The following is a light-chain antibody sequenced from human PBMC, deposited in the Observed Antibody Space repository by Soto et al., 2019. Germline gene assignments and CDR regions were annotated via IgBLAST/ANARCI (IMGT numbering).Light chain of an antibody. CDR2: GAS. V-gene: IGKV1-9*01. J-gene: IGKJ4*01. Sequence: DIQVTQSPSFLSASVGDRVTVTCRSSQDISSYLAWYQQKPGKAPKILIYGASTLQSGVPPRFGGSGSGTVFTLTISSLQPEDSATYCCQQVHDYPITFGGGTKVAIK. CDR1: QDISSY. CDR3: QQVHDYPIT.